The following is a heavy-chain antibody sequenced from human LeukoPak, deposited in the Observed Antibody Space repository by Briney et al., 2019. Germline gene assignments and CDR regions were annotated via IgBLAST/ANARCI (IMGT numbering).Heavy chain of an antibody. V-gene: IGHV5-51*01. CDR3: ARRDSGFEFFDY. CDR1: GYSFNNYW. Sequence: GESIKIFCQGFGYSFNNYWIDWVRQMPGTGLEWMGIIYPVYSDTRYSPYFQGQVTISADKPISPASLQWSSLEAADTAMYYVARRDSGFEFFDYWGQGTLVTVSS. J-gene: IGHJ4*02. CDR2: IYPVYSDT. D-gene: IGHD5-12*01.